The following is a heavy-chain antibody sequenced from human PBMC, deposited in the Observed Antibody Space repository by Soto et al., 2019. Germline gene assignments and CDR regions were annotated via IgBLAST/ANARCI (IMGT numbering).Heavy chain of an antibody. Sequence: GASVKVSCKASGYTFTNYGITWVRQAPGQGLEWMGWISAYNGNTNYAQKLQGRVTMTTDTSTSTAYMELRSLRSDDTAVYYCARDWAIVPFDYWGQGTLVTVSS. CDR2: ISAYNGNT. D-gene: IGHD1-26*01. CDR1: GYTFTNYG. CDR3: ARDWAIVPFDY. V-gene: IGHV1-18*01. J-gene: IGHJ4*02.